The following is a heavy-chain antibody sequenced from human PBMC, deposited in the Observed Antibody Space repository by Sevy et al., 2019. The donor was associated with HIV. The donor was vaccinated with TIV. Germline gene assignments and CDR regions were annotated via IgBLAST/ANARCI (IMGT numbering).Heavy chain of an antibody. CDR1: GYPFSSYG. V-gene: IGHV1-18*01. CDR3: ARDLGGYGGNSIDY. Sequence: ASVKVSCKASGYPFSSYGISWVRQAPGQGLEWMGWISADSGNSNYAQNLQGRVTMTTDTSTRTAYMKLRSLRFDDTAVYYCARDLGGYGGNSIDYWGQGTLVTVSS. CDR2: ISADSGNS. J-gene: IGHJ4*02. D-gene: IGHD2-21*02.